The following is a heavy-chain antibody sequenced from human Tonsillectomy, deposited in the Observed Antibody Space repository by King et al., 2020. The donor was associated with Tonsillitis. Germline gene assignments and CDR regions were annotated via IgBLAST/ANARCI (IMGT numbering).Heavy chain of an antibody. J-gene: IGHJ6*03. D-gene: IGHD3-10*02. Sequence: VQLVESGGGLIQPGGSLRLSCAASGFTVSSNYMSWVRQAPGKGLEWVPVIYSGGSTYYADSVKGRFTISRDNSKNTLYLQMNSLRAEDTAVYYCARLLFGNLPYYYYYMDVWGKGTTVTVSS. CDR2: IYSGGST. CDR1: GFTVSSNY. V-gene: IGHV3-53*01. CDR3: ARLLFGNLPYYYYYMDV.